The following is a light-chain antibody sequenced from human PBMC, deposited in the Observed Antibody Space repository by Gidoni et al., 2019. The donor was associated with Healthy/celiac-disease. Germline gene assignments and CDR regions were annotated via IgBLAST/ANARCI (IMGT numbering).Light chain of an antibody. CDR1: QSVLYSPNNKNY. V-gene: IGKV4-1*01. Sequence: DIVMTQSPDSLAVSLGERATINCKSSQSVLYSPNNKNYLAWYQQKPGQPPKLLIYWASTRESGVPARFSGSGSGTDFTLTISSLQAEDVAVYYCQQYYRTPPTFGQGTKLEIK. J-gene: IGKJ2*01. CDR3: QQYYRTPPT. CDR2: WAS.